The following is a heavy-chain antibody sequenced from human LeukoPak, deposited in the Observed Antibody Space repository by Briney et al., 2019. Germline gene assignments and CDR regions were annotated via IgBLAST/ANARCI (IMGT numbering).Heavy chain of an antibody. Sequence: QPGGSLSLSCAASGFTFSSYWMSWVRQAPGKGLEWVANIKEDGSEKYYVGSVKGRFIISRDNAKNSLYLQMNSLISEDTAVYYRARDKAGVGATTLNYWGQGALVTVSS. CDR1: GFTFSSYW. V-gene: IGHV3-7*01. D-gene: IGHD1-26*01. CDR2: IKEDGSEK. J-gene: IGHJ4*02. CDR3: ARDKAGVGATTLNY.